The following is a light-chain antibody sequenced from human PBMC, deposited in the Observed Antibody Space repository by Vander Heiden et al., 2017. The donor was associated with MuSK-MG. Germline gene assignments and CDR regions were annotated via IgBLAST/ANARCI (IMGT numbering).Light chain of an antibody. Sequence: SYVLTQPPSVSVAPGKTARSTWGGNNIGSKSVHCYQQKPGQAPVLFIYYDSDRPSGIPERFSGSNSVNTATLTISRVEAGDEADYYCQVWDSSSDHVVFGGGTKLTVL. J-gene: IGLJ2*01. CDR3: QVWDSSSDHVV. CDR2: YDS. V-gene: IGLV3-21*04. CDR1: NIGSKS.